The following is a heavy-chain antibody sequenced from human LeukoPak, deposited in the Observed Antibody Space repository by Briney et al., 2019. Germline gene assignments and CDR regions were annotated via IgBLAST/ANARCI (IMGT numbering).Heavy chain of an antibody. D-gene: IGHD3-16*01. Sequence: GGSLRLSCATSGFTFSSYWMSWVRQAPGKGLEWVAAITGSGVTTYYADSVKGRFTISRDNSKNTLYLQMNSLRAEDTAVYYCAVPGGNGGYFDYWGQGTLVIVSS. J-gene: IGHJ4*02. CDR1: GFTFSSYW. V-gene: IGHV3-23*01. CDR3: AVPGGNGGYFDY. CDR2: ITGSGVTT.